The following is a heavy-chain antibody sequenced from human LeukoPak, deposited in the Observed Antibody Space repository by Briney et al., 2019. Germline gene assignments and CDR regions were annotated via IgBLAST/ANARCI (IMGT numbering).Heavy chain of an antibody. CDR3: ASLAPMAFYYYYGMDV. D-gene: IGHD3-10*01. Sequence: PSETLSLTCAVYGVCFGSYYWSWIRQPPGKGLEWVGEINHSGRTKYNPSLKSRVTISVDTSKNQFSLKLSSVTAADTAVYYCASLAPMAFYYYYGMDVWGEGTTVTVSS. J-gene: IGHJ6*01. V-gene: IGHV4-34*01. CDR2: INHSGRT. CDR1: GVCFGSYY.